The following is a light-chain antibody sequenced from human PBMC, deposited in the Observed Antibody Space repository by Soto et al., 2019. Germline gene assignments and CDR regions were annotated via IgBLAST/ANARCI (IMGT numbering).Light chain of an antibody. V-gene: IGKV3-15*01. CDR3: QQYNNWPVA. CDR2: GAS. J-gene: IGKJ1*01. CDR1: QSVSSK. Sequence: EIVMTQSPATLSVSPGERATLSCRASQSVSSKLAWYQQKPGQAPRLLIYGASTRATGIPARFSGSGSGTEFTLTISSLQSEDFAVYYCQQYNNWPVAFGQGTKVKIK.